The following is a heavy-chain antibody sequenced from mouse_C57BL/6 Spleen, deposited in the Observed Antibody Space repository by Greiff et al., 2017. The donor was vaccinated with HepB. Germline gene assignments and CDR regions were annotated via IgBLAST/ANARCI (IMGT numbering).Heavy chain of an antibody. Sequence: QVQLQQSGAELVKPGASVKMSCKASGYTFTNYHIDWMKQNHGKSLEWIGNIHPYNDDTKYNEKFKGKATLTVEKSSSTVYLGLSRLTSDDSAVCDRARRGYDLYFDVWGTGTTVTVSS. V-gene: IGHV1-47*01. J-gene: IGHJ1*03. CDR3: ARRGYDLYFDV. CDR1: GYTFTNYH. CDR2: IHPYNDDT. D-gene: IGHD2-2*01.